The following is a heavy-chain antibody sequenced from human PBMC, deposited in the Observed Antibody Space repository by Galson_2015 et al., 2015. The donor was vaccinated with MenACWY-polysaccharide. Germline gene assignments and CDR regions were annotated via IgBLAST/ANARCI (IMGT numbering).Heavy chain of an antibody. CDR2: FYHSGST. V-gene: IGHV4-30-2*01. J-gene: IGHJ6*02. CDR3: ASSRERGSSTWLLTYYCLDV. D-gene: IGHD6-13*01. Sequence: PLSLTCAVSGGSISTGGYSCNWLRQPPGKGLEWIGYFYHSGSTYYNPSLKSRVTISVDRSKNQFSLKLNSVTAADTAVYFCASSRERGSSTWLLTYYCLDVWGQGTTVTVSS. CDR1: GGSISTGGYS.